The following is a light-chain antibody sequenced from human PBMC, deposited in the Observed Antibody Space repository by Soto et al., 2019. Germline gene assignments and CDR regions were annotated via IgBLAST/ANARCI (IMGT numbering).Light chain of an antibody. CDR1: QTIYNN. Sequence: EIVLTQSPGTLALSPGDRATLSCRASQTIYNNVAWYQQRPGQAPRLLIYDASTRATSVPARFSGSGYGTDFTLSISGLQSADCAVYYCQQFNKWPLTFGGGTKVEIK. CDR2: DAS. V-gene: IGKV3-15*01. J-gene: IGKJ4*01. CDR3: QQFNKWPLT.